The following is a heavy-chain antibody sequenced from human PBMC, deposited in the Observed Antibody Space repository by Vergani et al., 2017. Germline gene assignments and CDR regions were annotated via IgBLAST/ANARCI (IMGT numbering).Heavy chain of an antibody. J-gene: IGHJ4*02. V-gene: IGHV1-69*12. Sequence: QVQLVQSGAEVKKPGSSVKVSCKASGGTFSSYAISWVRQAPGQGLEWMGGIIPIFGTANYAQKFQGRVTITADESTSTAYRELSSLRSEDTAVYYCARLEDGYYDSSGYPQVTKEYFDYWGQGTLVTVSS. CDR1: GGTFSSYA. CDR3: ARLEDGYYDSSGYPQVTKEYFDY. CDR2: IIPIFGTA. D-gene: IGHD3-22*01.